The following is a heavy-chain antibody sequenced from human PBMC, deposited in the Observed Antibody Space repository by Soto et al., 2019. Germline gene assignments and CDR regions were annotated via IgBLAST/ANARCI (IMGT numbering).Heavy chain of an antibody. CDR1: GASVSSNSAA. CDR2: TYYRSKWYN. J-gene: IGHJ6*01. Sequence: SQTLSLTCAISGASVSSNSAAWNWIMQSQSRGLEWLGRTYYRSKWYNDYAVSVKRRRTIQPDTDKNELARQRNSVAPEDTAVYYCARASHRSGDYNPPSNACGIRGQQTRVAVAS. V-gene: IGHV6-1*01. D-gene: IGHD4-17*01. CDR3: ARASHRSGDYNPPSNACGI.